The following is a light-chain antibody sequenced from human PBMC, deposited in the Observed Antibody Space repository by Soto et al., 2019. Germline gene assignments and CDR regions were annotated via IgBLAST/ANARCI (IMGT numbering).Light chain of an antibody. J-gene: IGKJ1*01. V-gene: IGKV3-15*01. CDR3: QQYRNWPRT. Sequence: EIVLTQSPGTLSLSPCERATLSCRASQSVSSSYLAWYQQKPGQAPRLLIYGASTRAIDMPGRFSGRGSGTEFTLTISSLQSEDFAVYYCQQYRNWPRTFGQGTKVDIK. CDR1: QSVSSSY. CDR2: GAS.